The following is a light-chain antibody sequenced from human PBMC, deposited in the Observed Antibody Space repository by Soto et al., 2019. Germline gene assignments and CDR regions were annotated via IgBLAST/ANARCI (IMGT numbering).Light chain of an antibody. CDR3: QQYGSSPPGT. CDR2: CAS. J-gene: IGKJ2*02. V-gene: IGKV3-20*01. CDR1: QSVSSSF. Sequence: EIVLTQSPGPLSLSPGERATLSCRASQSVSSSFLAWYQQKAGQAPRLLIYCASSRATGIPDRFSGSGSGTDFTLTISRLEPEDFAVYYCQQYGSSPPGTFGQGTKLEIK.